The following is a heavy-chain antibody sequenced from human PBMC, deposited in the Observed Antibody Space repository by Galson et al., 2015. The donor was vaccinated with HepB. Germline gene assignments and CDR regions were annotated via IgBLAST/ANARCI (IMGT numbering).Heavy chain of an antibody. J-gene: IGHJ3*02. V-gene: IGHV3-30-3*01. Sequence: SLRLSCAASGFTFSSYAMHWVRQAPGKGLEWVAVISYDGSNKYYADSVKGRFTISRDNSKNTLYLQMNSLRAEDTAVYYCAAEGPKNAFDIWGQGTMVTVSS. CDR2: ISYDGSNK. CDR1: GFTFSSYA. CDR3: AAEGPKNAFDI.